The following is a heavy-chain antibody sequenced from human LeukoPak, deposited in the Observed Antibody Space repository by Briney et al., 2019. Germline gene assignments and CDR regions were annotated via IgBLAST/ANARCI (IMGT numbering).Heavy chain of an antibody. CDR1: GGSFSGYY. CDR3: ARIAAAGSFRQTNFDY. Sequence: SETLSLTCAVYGGSFSGYYWSWIRQPPGKGLEWMGEINHSGSTNYNPSLKSRVTISVDTSKNQFSLKLSSVTAADTAVYYCARIAAAGSFRQTNFDYWGQGTLVTVSS. CDR2: INHSGST. D-gene: IGHD6-13*01. V-gene: IGHV4-34*01. J-gene: IGHJ4*02.